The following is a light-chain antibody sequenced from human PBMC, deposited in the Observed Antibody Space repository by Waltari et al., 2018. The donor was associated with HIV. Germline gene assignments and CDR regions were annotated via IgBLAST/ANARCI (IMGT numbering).Light chain of an antibody. J-gene: IGLJ2*01. CDR1: SSHVGRYNL. CDR3: CSYTSYSSRI. Sequence: QSALTQPASVPGSPGQSITIYCSGTSSHVGRYNLLSWYQHHPGQAPNHILYEGSKRPSGVSYRFSGSKFGNLASLTSSGLQAEDEADYYCCSYTSYSSRIFGGGTKLTVL. CDR2: EGS. V-gene: IGLV2-23*01.